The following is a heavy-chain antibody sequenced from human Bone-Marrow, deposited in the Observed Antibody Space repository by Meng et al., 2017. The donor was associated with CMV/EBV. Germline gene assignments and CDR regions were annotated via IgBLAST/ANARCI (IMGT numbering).Heavy chain of an antibody. CDR2: ISGSGGST. J-gene: IGHJ3*02. D-gene: IGHD2-2*01. CDR3: AKDTAALAYGAFDI. CDR1: GFTFSSYA. V-gene: IGHV3-23*01. Sequence: GRSLRLPWAASGFTFSSYAMSWVRQAPGKGLEWVSAISGSGGSTYYADSVKGRFTISRDNSKNTLYLQMNSLRAEDTAVYYCAKDTAALAYGAFDIWGQGAMVTVSS.